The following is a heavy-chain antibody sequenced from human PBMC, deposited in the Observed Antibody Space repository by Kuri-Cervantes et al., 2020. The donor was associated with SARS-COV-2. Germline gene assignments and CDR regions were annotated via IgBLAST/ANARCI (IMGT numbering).Heavy chain of an antibody. V-gene: IGHV3-21*04. D-gene: IGHD6-19*01. Sequence: GESLKISCAASGFTFSNAWMSWVRQAPGKGLEWVSSISSSSSYIYYADSVKGRFTISRDNSKNTLYLQMNSLRAEDTAVYYCAKDSVVGSGWFFDYWGQGTLVTVSS. CDR3: AKDSVVGSGWFFDY. CDR1: GFTFSNAW. CDR2: ISSSSSYI. J-gene: IGHJ4*02.